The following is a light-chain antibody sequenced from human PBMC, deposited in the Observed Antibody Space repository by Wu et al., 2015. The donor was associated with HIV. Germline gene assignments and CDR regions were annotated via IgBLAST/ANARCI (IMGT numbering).Light chain of an antibody. J-gene: IGKJ4*01. CDR1: QGFSTS. CDR3: QQANSFPLT. CDR2: GAS. Sequence: DIQMTQSPSSLSASVGDRVTITCRATQGFSTSLAWYQQKPGKAPKLLVSGASTLQSGVPSRFSGSGSGTDFTLTISSLQPEDVATYYCQQANSFPLTFGGGTKVEIK. V-gene: IGKV1-27*01.